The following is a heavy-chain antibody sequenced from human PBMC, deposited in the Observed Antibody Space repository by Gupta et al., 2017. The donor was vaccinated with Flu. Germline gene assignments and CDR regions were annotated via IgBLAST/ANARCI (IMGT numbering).Heavy chain of an antibody. V-gene: IGHV3-23*01. CDR2: ISAGSGSL. D-gene: IGHD3-16*01. CDR3: VKDGGRIAEH. CDR1: GCTFRTSA. Sequence: EVQLWESGGTWVPPEGSLRLPCAAAGCTFRTSAMGWVRQTPGKGLEWVSSISAGSGSLYYADSVRGRFTISRDNSKNVLFLQMTSLRAEDTATYYCVKDGGRIAEHWGQGILVTVSS. J-gene: IGHJ4*02.